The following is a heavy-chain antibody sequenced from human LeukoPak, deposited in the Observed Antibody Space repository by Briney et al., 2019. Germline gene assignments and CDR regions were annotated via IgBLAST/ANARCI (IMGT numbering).Heavy chain of an antibody. J-gene: IGHJ4*02. CDR2: IYYSGST. V-gene: IGHV4-31*03. Sequence: SETLSLTCTVSGGSISSGGYYWSWIRQHPGKGLEWIGYIYYSGSTYYNSSLKSRVTISVDTSKNQFSLKLSSVTAADTAVYYCARHVIAARIFDYWGQGTLVTVSS. CDR3: ARHVIAARIFDY. D-gene: IGHD6-6*01. CDR1: GGSISSGGYY.